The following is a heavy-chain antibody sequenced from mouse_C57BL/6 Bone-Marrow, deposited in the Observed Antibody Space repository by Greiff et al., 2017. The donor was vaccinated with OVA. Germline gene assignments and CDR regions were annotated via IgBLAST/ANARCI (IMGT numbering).Heavy chain of an antibody. CDR1: GYSITSGYY. J-gene: IGHJ3*01. V-gene: IGHV3-6*01. D-gene: IGHD1-1*01. CDR3: ARGRDYYGSSYGGFAY. CDR2: ISYDGSN. Sequence: EVQLQESGPGLVKPSQSLSLTCSVTGYSITSGYYWNWIRQFPGNKLEWMGYISYDGSNNYNPSLKNRITITRDTSKNQFFLKLNSVTTEDTATYYCARGRDYYGSSYGGFAYWGQGTLVTVSA.